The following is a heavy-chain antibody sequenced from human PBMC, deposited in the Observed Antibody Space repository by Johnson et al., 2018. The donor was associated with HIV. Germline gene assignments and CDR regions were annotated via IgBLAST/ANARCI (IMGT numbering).Heavy chain of an antibody. Sequence: VQLVESGGGLVQPGGSLKLSCAASGFTFSGSAMHWVRQASGKGLEWVGRIRSKANSYATAYAASVKGRFTIPRDDSKNTAYLQMNSLRTEDTAVYYCAKDRGPMVTIDAFDMWGQGTMVTVAS. CDR2: IRSKANSYAT. V-gene: IGHV3-73*02. D-gene: IGHD4-17*01. CDR1: GFTFSGSA. J-gene: IGHJ3*02. CDR3: AKDRGPMVTIDAFDM.